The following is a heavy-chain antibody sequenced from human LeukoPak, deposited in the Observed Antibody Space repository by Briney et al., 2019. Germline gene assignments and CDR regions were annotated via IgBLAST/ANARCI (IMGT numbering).Heavy chain of an antibody. CDR3: ARGGSSSPLDD. CDR1: GGSITSSY. Sequence: SEALSLTCTVSGGSITSSYWSWIRQPPGKGLEWIGYIYYSGSTYYSPSLRSRVTMSVDTSKNEFSLKMSSVTPADTAVYYCARGGSSSPLDDWGQGTLVTVSS. V-gene: IGHV4-59*01. J-gene: IGHJ4*02. CDR2: IYYSGST. D-gene: IGHD6-6*01.